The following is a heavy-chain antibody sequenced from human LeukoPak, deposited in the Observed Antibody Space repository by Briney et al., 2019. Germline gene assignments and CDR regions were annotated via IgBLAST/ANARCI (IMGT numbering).Heavy chain of an antibody. Sequence: PGGSLRLSCAASGFTFSSYSMNWVGQAPGKGLEWVSSISSSSSYIYYADSVKGRFTISRDNAKNSLYLQMNSLRAEDTAVYYCARDPPRRFDYWGQGTLVTVSS. J-gene: IGHJ4*02. CDR1: GFTFSSYS. CDR3: ARDPPRRFDY. V-gene: IGHV3-21*01. CDR2: ISSSSSYI.